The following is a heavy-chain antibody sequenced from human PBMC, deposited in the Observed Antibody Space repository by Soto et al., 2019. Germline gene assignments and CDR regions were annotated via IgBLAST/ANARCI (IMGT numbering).Heavy chain of an antibody. Sequence: GTLRLSGPASGFTCISNYMRWVRQAPGKGLEWVSVMHSDGSTYYADSVKGRFTISTDNSKNTMYLQMNSLRAEDTAVYYCARDPDSSGWSTYWGPGTLVTVSS. J-gene: IGHJ4*02. CDR2: MHSDGST. D-gene: IGHD6-19*01. CDR1: GFTCISNY. CDR3: ARDPDSSGWSTY. V-gene: IGHV3-53*01.